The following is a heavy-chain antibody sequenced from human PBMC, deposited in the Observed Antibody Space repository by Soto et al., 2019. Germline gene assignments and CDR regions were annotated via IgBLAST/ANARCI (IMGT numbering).Heavy chain of an antibody. CDR2: ISGSGGST. V-gene: IGHV3-23*01. D-gene: IGHD5-18*01. Sequence: GGCLRLSGAASGVSVSSYAMSWVRQAPGKGLEWVSAISGSGGSTYYADSVKGRFTISRDNSKNTLYLQMNSLRAEDTAVYYCAKAEYSYGHGDDYWGPGTQVTVSS. CDR3: AKAEYSYGHGDDY. J-gene: IGHJ4*02. CDR1: GVSVSSYA.